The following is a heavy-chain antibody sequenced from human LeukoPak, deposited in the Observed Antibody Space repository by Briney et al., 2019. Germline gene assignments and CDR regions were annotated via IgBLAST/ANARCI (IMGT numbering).Heavy chain of an antibody. CDR1: GGSISSYY. V-gene: IGHV4-59*01. J-gene: IGHJ4*02. CDR2: IYYSGSS. Sequence: SETLSLTCTVSGGSISSYYWSWIRQPPGKGLEWIGYIYYSGSSNSRPSLKSRVTISVDTSKNQFSLKLNSVTAADTAVYYCARMAGLYYFDYWGQGTLVTVSS. D-gene: IGHD5-24*01. CDR3: ARMAGLYYFDY.